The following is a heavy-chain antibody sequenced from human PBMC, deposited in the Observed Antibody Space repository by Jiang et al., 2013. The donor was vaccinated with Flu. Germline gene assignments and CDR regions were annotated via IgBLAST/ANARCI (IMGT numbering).Heavy chain of an antibody. D-gene: IGHD3-10*01. CDR3: ARVRGTLVRGVIIDYFDA. CDR1: GYTFTDNC. CDR2: INSNSGDT. V-gene: IGHV1-2*02. J-gene: IGHJ5*02. Sequence: AEVKKPGTSVKVSCKASGYTFTDNCLHWMRQAPGQGLEWMGWINSNSGDTHYGQKFQGRVTLTRDPSIGTAYMELSDLTYDDTAVYYCARVRGTLVRGVIIDYFDAWGQGVLVTVSS.